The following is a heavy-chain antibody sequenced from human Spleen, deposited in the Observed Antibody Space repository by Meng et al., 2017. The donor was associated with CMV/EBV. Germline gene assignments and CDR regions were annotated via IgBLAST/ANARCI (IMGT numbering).Heavy chain of an antibody. CDR3: ARDSTLETPYYFDY. D-gene: IGHD2-15*01. V-gene: IGHV3-20*04. CDR2: INWNGGST. J-gene: IGHJ4*02. CDR1: GFTFTSYW. Sequence: GESLKISCVASGFTFTSYWMTWVRQAPGKGLEWVSGINWNGGSTGYADSVKGRFTISRDNAKNSLYLQMNSLRAEDTALYYCARDSTLETPYYFDYWGQGTLVTVSS.